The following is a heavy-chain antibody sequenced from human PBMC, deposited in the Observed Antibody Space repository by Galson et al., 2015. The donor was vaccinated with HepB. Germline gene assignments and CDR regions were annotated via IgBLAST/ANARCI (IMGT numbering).Heavy chain of an antibody. CDR1: VGSIRGFY. CDR3: ARDLPIGY. J-gene: IGHJ4*02. V-gene: IGHV4-59*01. Sequence: SETLSLTCTVSVGSIRGFYWSWIRQPPGKGLEWIGYIYYSGSTKYNPSLKSRVTISVDTSKNQFSLKLSSVTAADTAVYYCARDLPIGYWGQGALVTVSS. CDR2: IYYSGST.